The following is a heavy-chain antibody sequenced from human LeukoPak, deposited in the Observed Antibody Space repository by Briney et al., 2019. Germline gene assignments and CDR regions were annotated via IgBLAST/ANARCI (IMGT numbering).Heavy chain of an antibody. CDR3: ARARNYYDSSGYYLEDFDY. D-gene: IGHD3-22*01. V-gene: IGHV1-69*01. J-gene: IGHJ4*02. Sequence: SVKVSCKASGGTFSSYAISWVRQAPGQGLEWMGGIIPIFGTANYAQKFQGRVTITADESTSTAYMELSSLGSEDTAVYYCARARNYYDSSGYYLEDFDYWGQGTLVTVSS. CDR2: IIPIFGTA. CDR1: GGTFSSYA.